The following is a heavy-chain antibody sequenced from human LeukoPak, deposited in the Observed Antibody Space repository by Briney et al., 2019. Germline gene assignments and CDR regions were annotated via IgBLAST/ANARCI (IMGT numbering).Heavy chain of an antibody. J-gene: IGHJ4*02. V-gene: IGHV4-61*08. CDR2: IYYSGST. CDR3: ARRSVTTEPYFDY. D-gene: IGHD4-17*01. CDR1: GFSLSTSGMC. Sequence: KSGPALVKPTQTLTLTCTFSGFSLSTSGMCVSWIRQPPGKGLEWIGYIYYSGSTNYNPSLKSRVTISVDTSKNQFSLKLSSVTAADTAVYYCARRSVTTEPYFDYWGQGTLVTVSS.